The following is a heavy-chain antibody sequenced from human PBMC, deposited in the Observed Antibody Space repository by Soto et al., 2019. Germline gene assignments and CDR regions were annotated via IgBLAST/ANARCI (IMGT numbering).Heavy chain of an antibody. V-gene: IGHV3-23*01. J-gene: IGHJ4*02. CDR3: ARRGSGSYYNY. Sequence: EVQLLESGGGLVQPGGSLRLSCAASGFTFSSYAMRWVRQAPGKGLEWVSAISGSGGSTYYADSVKGRFTISRDNSKNTLYLQMNSLRAEDTAVYYCARRGSGSYYNYWGQGTLVTVSS. D-gene: IGHD1-26*01. CDR1: GFTFSSYA. CDR2: ISGSGGST.